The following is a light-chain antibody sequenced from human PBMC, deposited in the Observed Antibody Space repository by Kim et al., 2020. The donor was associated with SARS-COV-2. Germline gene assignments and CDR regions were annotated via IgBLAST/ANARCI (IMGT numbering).Light chain of an antibody. CDR3: QAWDNNAAI. CDR1: NLGGRY. CDR2: QDI. Sequence: SYELTQPPSVSVSPGQTATIPCSGDNLGGRYVSWYQQRPGQTPVLVMYQDIERPSGIPDRFSVSNSGNTATLTISGTQAMDEADYYCQAWDNNAAIFGGGTQLTVL. J-gene: IGLJ2*01. V-gene: IGLV3-1*01.